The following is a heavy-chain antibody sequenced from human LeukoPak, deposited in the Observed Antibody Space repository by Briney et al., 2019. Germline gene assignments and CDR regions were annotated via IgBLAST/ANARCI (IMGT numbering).Heavy chain of an antibody. CDR1: GGSFSGYY. Sequence: SETLSLTCAVYGGSFSGYYWSWIRQPPGKGLEWIGEINHSGSTNYNPSLKSRVTISVDTSKNQFSLKLSSVTAVDTAVYYCARGGRIAVAGTNNWFDPWGQGTLVTVSS. J-gene: IGHJ5*02. D-gene: IGHD6-19*01. CDR3: ARGGRIAVAGTNNWFDP. CDR2: INHSGST. V-gene: IGHV4-34*01.